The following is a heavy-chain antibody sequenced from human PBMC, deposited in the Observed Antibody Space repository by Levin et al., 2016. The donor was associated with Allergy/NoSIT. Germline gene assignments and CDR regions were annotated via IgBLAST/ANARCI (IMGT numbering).Heavy chain of an antibody. V-gene: IGHV4-59*01. D-gene: IGHD1-26*01. CDR2: IYYSGST. Sequence: SETLSLTCTVSGGSISSYYWSWIRQPPGKGLEWIGYIYYSGSTNYNPSLKSRVTISVDTSKNQFSLKLSSVTAADTAVYYCARASTWANWFDPWGQGTLVTVSS. J-gene: IGHJ5*02. CDR3: ARASTWANWFDP. CDR1: GGSISSYY.